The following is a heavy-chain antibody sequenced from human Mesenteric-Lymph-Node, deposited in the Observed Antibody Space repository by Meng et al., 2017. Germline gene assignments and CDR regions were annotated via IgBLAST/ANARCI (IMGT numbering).Heavy chain of an antibody. CDR1: GGSISSGDYY. CDR2: IYYTGSA. CDR3: ARVLKGMTTVTTWYFNL. V-gene: IGHV4-30-4*01. J-gene: IGHJ2*01. Sequence: QVQLQESGPGRVKPSQTLSLTCTVSGGSISSGDYYWSWIRQPPGKGLEWIGYIYYTGSAYYNPSLKSRVTISVDTSKNQFSLKLNSVTAAGTAVYYCARVLKGMTTVTTWYFNLWGRGTLVTVSS. D-gene: IGHD4-17*01.